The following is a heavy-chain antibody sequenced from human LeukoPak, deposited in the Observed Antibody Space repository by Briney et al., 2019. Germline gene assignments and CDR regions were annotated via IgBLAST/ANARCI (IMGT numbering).Heavy chain of an antibody. V-gene: IGHV4-39*07. D-gene: IGHD3-10*01. J-gene: IGHJ4*02. CDR2: IYYSGTT. Sequence: SETLSLTCTVSGGSISSSSYYWGWIRQPPGKGLEWIGSIYYSGTTYYNPSLKSRVTISVDTSKNQFSLKLSSVTAADTAVYYCARDRWGVIDYWGQGTLVTVSS. CDR1: GGSISSSSYY. CDR3: ARDRWGVIDY.